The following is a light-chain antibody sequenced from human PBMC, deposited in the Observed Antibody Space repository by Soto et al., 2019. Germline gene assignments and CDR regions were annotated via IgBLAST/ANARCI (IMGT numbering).Light chain of an antibody. V-gene: IGLV2-23*02. CDR2: EVT. CDR1: NSDVGSYNL. Sequence: QSALAQPASVSGSPRQSITISCTGTNSDVGSYNLVSWFQQHPGKAPKLVIYEVTKRPSGVSDRFSGSKSGNTAYLTISGLQAEEEADYYCFSYAGDSVYVFGTGTK. J-gene: IGLJ1*01. CDR3: FSYAGDSVYV.